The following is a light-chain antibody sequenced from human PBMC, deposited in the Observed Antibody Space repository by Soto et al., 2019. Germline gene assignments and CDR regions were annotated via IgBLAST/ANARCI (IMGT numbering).Light chain of an antibody. CDR1: QSVSSY. J-gene: IGKJ3*01. V-gene: IGKV3-11*01. CDR3: QRRSNWPPLFT. Sequence: EIVLTQSPATLSLSPGERATLSCRASQSVSSYLAWYQQKPGHAPRPLIYDASNRATGIPARFSGSGSGTDFTLTISSLEPEDFAVYYCQRRSNWPPLFTFGPGTKVDIK. CDR2: DAS.